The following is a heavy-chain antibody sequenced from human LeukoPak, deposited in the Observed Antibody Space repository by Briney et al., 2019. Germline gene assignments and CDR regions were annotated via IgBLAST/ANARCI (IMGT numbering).Heavy chain of an antibody. CDR2: ISSSSSYI. CDR1: GFTFSSFS. J-gene: IGHJ4*02. D-gene: IGHD3-22*01. V-gene: IGHV3-21*01. CDR3: ARHVVAVGFDY. Sequence: GGSLRLSCAASGFTFSSFSMNWVRQAPGKGLEWVSAISSSSSYIYYADSVMGRFTISRDNANNSLYLQMNSLRAEDTAVYYCARHVVAVGFDYWGQGTLVTVSS.